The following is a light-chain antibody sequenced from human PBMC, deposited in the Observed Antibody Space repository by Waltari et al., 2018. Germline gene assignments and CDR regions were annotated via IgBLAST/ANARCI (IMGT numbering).Light chain of an antibody. Sequence: DIVMTQSPDSLAVSLGERATINCKSSPSVLYSSNNRNYLAWYQQKPGQPPKLLIYWASTRESGVPERFSGSGSGTDFTLTISSLQAEDVAVYYCQQYYTTPFTFGPGTKAEIK. CDR1: PSVLYSSNNRNY. V-gene: IGKV4-1*01. CDR2: WAS. J-gene: IGKJ3*01. CDR3: QQYYTTPFT.